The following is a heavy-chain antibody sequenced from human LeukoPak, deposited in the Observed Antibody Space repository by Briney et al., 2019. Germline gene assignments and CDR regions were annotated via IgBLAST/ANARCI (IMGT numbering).Heavy chain of an antibody. CDR3: ARDPSGDSSGYPFDY. D-gene: IGHD3-22*01. J-gene: IGHJ4*02. CDR1: GYTFTSYG. V-gene: IGHV1-18*01. CDR2: ISAYNGNT. Sequence: ASVKVSCKASGYTFTSYGISWVRQAPGQGLEWMGWISAYNGNTNYAQKLQGRVTMTRDTSISTAYMELSRLGSDDTAFYYCARDPSGDSSGYPFDYWGQGTLVTVSS.